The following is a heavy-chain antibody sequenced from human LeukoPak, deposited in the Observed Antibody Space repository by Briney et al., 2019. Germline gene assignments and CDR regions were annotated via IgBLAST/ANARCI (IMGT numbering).Heavy chain of an antibody. CDR2: ISSSGSTI. CDR3: ARHGVVVPAAENAFDI. D-gene: IGHD2-2*01. V-gene: IGHV3-48*04. Sequence: GGSLTLSCAASGFTFISYAMSWVGQAPRKGLEWVSYISSSGSTIYYADSVKGRFTISRDNAKNSLYLQMNSLRAEDTAVYYCARHGVVVPAAENAFDIWGQGTMVTVSS. J-gene: IGHJ3*02. CDR1: GFTFISYA.